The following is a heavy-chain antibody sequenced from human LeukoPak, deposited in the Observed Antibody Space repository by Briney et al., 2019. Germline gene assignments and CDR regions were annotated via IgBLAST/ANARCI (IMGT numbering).Heavy chain of an antibody. CDR3: ARDLGIAAAGTVGHFDS. CDR2: INQYGSAK. D-gene: IGHD6-13*01. CDR1: RFTFRNFW. J-gene: IGHJ4*02. V-gene: IGHV3-7*01. Sequence: PGGSLRLSCAASRFTFRNFWMSWVRQALGERPEWVANINQYGSAKYYVDSAKGRFTSSRDNAKNSLYLQMNNLRAEDTAVYYCARDLGIAAAGTVGHFDSWGQGTLVTVSS.